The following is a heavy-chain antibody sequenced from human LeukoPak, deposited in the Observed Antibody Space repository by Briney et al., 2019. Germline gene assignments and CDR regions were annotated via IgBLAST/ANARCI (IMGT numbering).Heavy chain of an antibody. V-gene: IGHV3-23*01. Sequence: PGGSLRLSCVASGFPFNSYIMTWVRQAPGKGLEWVSGIRGTGGRTFYAESVKGRFTISRDNSKNTLFLEMKSLRVDDTALYYCAMIGGTTGPFDAWGQGTLVTVSS. CDR3: AMIGGTTGPFDA. J-gene: IGHJ4*02. CDR2: IRGTGGRT. CDR1: GFPFNSYI. D-gene: IGHD1-7*01.